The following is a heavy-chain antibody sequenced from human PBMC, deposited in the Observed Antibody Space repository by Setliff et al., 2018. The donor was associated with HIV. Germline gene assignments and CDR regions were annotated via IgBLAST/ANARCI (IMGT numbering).Heavy chain of an antibody. CDR3: ARDQTPLDAFDI. D-gene: IGHD2-15*01. Sequence: ASVKVSCKASGYTFTDYYIHWVRQAPGQGLEWMGWINPNSSDTNYAQKFQGRVTMTRDTSISTAYMDLSRLRSDDTAVYYCARDQTPLDAFDIWGQGTMVTVSS. CDR1: GYTFTDYY. CDR2: INPNSSDT. V-gene: IGHV1-2*02. J-gene: IGHJ3*02.